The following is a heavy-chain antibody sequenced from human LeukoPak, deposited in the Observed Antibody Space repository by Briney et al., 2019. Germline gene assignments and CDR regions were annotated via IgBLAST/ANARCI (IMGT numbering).Heavy chain of an antibody. V-gene: IGHV4-39*07. CDR2: IYYSGST. Sequence: SETLSLTCTVSGGSISSSSYYWGWIRRPPGKGLEWIGSIYYSGSTYYNPSLKSRVTISVDTSKNQFSLKLSSVTAADTAVYYCARSVAAAGTVVDYWGQGTLVTVSS. D-gene: IGHD6-13*01. CDR3: ARSVAAAGTVVDY. CDR1: GGSISSSSYY. J-gene: IGHJ4*02.